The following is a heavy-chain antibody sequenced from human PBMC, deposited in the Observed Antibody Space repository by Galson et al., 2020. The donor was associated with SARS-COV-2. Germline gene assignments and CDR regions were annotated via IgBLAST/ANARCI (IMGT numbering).Heavy chain of an antibody. CDR3: AKQGGPFQILIGYRPFDY. CDR1: GFTFSNFG. D-gene: IGHD3-9*01. CDR2: MWYAGDNK. V-gene: IGHV3-33*06. Sequence: GGSLRLSCTTSGFTFSNFGMHWVRQAPGKGLEWVAVMWYAGDNKYYADSVKGRFTISRDNSKNTLYLHMDSLRAEDTAVDYCAKQGGPFQILIGYRPFDYWGQGTLVTVSS. J-gene: IGHJ4*02.